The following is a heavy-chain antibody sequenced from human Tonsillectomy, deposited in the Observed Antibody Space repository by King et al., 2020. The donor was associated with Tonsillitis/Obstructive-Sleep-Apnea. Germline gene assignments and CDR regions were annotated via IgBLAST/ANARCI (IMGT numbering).Heavy chain of an antibody. J-gene: IGHJ5*02. Sequence: VQLVESGGGVVQPGRSLRLSCAASGFTFSSYAMHWVRQAPGKGLEWVAVISYDGSNKYYADSVKGRFTISRDNSKNTLYLQMNSLRAEDTAVYYCAREGGYSMSSLSPYNWFDPWGQGTLVTVSS. V-gene: IGHV3-30*04. D-gene: IGHD4-11*01. CDR3: AREGGYSMSSLSPYNWFDP. CDR1: GFTFSSYA. CDR2: ISYDGSNK.